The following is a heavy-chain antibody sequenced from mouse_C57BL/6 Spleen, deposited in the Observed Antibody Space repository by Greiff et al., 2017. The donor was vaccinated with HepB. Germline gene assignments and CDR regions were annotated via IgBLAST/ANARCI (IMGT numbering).Heavy chain of an antibody. V-gene: IGHV1-26*01. J-gene: IGHJ3*01. CDR3: AREDYPSGFAY. Sequence: EVQLQQSGPELVKPGASVKISCKASGYTFTDYYMNWVKQSHGKSLEWIGDINPNNGGTSYNQKFKGKATLTVDKSSSTAYMELRSLTSEDSAVYYCAREDYPSGFAYWGQGTLVTVSA. D-gene: IGHD5-5*01. CDR2: INPNNGGT. CDR1: GYTFTDYY.